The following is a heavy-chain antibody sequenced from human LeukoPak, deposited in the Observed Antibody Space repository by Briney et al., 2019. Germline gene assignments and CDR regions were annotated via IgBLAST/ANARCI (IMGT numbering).Heavy chain of an antibody. CDR2: INAGNGNT. Sequence: ASVKVSCKASGYTFTSYAIHWVRQAPGQRLEWMGWINAGNGNTKYSQEFQGRVTITRDTSASTAYMELSSLRSEDTAVYYCATDSPTMIGQDAFDIWGQGTMVTVSS. V-gene: IGHV1-3*03. J-gene: IGHJ3*02. D-gene: IGHD3-22*01. CDR3: ATDSPTMIGQDAFDI. CDR1: GYTFTSYA.